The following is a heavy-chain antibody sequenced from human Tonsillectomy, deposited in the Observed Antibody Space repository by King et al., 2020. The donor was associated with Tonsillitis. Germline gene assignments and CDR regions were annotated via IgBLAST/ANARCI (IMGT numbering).Heavy chain of an antibody. CDR3: ARVDGYYYYVWGSYRALYYFDY. D-gene: IGHD3-16*02. CDR2: IYCSGSP. Sequence: LQLQESGPGLVKPSQTLSLTCAVSGGSISSGGYSWSWIRQPPGKGLEWIGYIYCSGSPYYNPPLKSRVTISVDTSKNQFSPKLSSVTAADTAVYYCARVDGYYYYVWGSYRALYYFDYWGQGTLVTVSS. CDR1: GGSISSGGYS. V-gene: IGHV4-30-4*07. J-gene: IGHJ4*02.